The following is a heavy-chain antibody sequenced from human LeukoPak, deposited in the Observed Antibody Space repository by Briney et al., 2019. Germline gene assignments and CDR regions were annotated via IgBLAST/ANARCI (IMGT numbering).Heavy chain of an antibody. D-gene: IGHD5-18*01. CDR3: AREDTALAHFSMDV. CDR2: INSDGSST. V-gene: IGHV3-74*01. J-gene: IGHJ6*02. CDR1: GFRFISYW. Sequence: GGSLRLSCAASGFRFISYWMHWVRQAPGKGLVWVSRINSDGSSTTYADSVKGRFTISRDNAKNTLYLQMNSLRAEDTAVYYCAREDTALAHFSMDVWGQGTTVTVSS.